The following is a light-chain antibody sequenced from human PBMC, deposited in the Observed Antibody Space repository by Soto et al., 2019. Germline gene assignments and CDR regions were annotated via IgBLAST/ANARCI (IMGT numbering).Light chain of an antibody. CDR2: GAS. J-gene: IGKJ3*01. CDR3: QQYGSSPST. Sequence: EIVLTQSPGTLSLSPGERSTLSCRASQSVSSSYLAWYQQKPGLAPRLLIYGASSRATGIPDRFSGSGSGTDFTLTISRLEPEDFAMYYCQQYGSSPSTFGPGTKVDI. V-gene: IGKV3-20*01. CDR1: QSVSSSY.